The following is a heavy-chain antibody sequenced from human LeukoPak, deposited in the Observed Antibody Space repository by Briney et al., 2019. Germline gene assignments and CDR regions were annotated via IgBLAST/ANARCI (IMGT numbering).Heavy chain of an antibody. CDR2: ISWNSGSI. CDR1: GFTLDDYA. V-gene: IGHV3-9*01. D-gene: IGHD3-22*01. Sequence: GGSLRLSCAASGFTLDDYAMHWVRQAPGKGLEWVSGISWNSGSIGYADSVKGRFTISRDNAKNSLYLQMNSLRAEDTALYYCAKDFTYYYDSSGYFDYWGQGTLVTVSS. CDR3: AKDFTYYYDSSGYFDY. J-gene: IGHJ4*02.